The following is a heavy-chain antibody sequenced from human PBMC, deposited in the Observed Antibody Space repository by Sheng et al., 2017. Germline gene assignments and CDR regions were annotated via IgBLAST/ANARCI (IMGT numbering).Heavy chain of an antibody. CDR3: ARRSGWLADY. Sequence: QVQLVESGDGVVQPGKSLRLSCAASGFAFSTYGLHWVRQAPGMGLEWVAVISYDGSQTDYADSVKGRFTISRDNSKNTFYLQMNSLTTEDTAVYYCARRSGWLADYWGQGTLVTVAS. V-gene: IGHV3-30*03. D-gene: IGHD6-19*01. J-gene: IGHJ4*02. CDR2: ISYDGSQT. CDR1: GFAFSTYG.